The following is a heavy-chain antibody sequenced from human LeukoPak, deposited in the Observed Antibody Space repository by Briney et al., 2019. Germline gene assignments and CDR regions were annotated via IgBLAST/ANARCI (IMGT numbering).Heavy chain of an antibody. D-gene: IGHD3-3*01. CDR2: INHSGST. CDR3: ARVRPDYDFWSGYHSNWFDP. V-gene: IGHV4-34*01. CDR1: GGSFSGYY. J-gene: IGHJ5*02. Sequence: MSSETLSLTCAVYGGSFSGYYWSWIRQPPGKGLEWIGEINHSGSTNYNPSLKSRVTISVDTSKNQFSLKLSSVTAADTAVYYCARVRPDYDFWSGYHSNWFDPWGQGTLVTVSS.